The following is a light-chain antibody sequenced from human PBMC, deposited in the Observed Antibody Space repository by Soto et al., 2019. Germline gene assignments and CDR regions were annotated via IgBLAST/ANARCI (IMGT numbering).Light chain of an antibody. Sequence: EIVLTQSPGTLSLSPGERATLSCRASQSISSRSLAWYQQKRGQAPRLLIYAASIRATGIPDRFSSSGSGTDSTLTINRLEPEDSAAYYCQQHSHWPPWTFGQGTKVDIK. CDR3: QQHSHWPPWT. CDR1: QSISSRS. J-gene: IGKJ1*01. V-gene: IGKV3D-20*02. CDR2: AAS.